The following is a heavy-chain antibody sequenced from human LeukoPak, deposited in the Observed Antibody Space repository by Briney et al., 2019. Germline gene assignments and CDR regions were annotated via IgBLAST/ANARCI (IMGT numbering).Heavy chain of an antibody. CDR3: AKDATPHNGIWDNFDH. V-gene: IGHV3-53*01. CDR1: GFTVSSNY. D-gene: IGHD1-26*01. Sequence: GGSLRLSCAASGFTVSSNYMSWVRQAPGGGLEWVSSVGGGTDIHYADSVKGRFTASRDDSKNTPYLQMNSLRAEDTAVYYCAKDATPHNGIWDNFDHWGQGTTVTVFS. J-gene: IGHJ4*02. CDR2: VGGGTDI.